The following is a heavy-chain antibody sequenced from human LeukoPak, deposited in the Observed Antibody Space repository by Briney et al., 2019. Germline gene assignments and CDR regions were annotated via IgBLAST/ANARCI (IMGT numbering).Heavy chain of an antibody. CDR1: GFTVTGNY. D-gene: IGHD4-17*01. J-gene: IGHJ4*02. V-gene: IGHV3-53*01. CDR3: ARDAHGDYALDY. Sequence: GGSLRLSCAASGFTVTGNYMSWVRLAPGKGLEWVSLIPAANIAYYADSVKGRFTISRDNAKNSLYLQMNSLRAEDTAVYYCARDAHGDYALDYWGQGTLFTVSS. CDR2: IPAANIA.